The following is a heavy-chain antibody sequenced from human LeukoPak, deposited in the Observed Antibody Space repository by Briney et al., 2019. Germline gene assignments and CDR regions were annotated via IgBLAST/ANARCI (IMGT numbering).Heavy chain of an antibody. Sequence: PSETLSLTCIVSGGSISRGSYYWNWIRQPAGKGLEWMGRSHNSGSTNYNPSLRSRVTISVDTSKNQFSLNLSSVTAADTAVYYCARQTFGVLYFDSWGPGTLVIVSS. J-gene: IGHJ4*02. D-gene: IGHD3-10*01. CDR3: ARQTFGVLYFDS. CDR1: GGSISRGSYY. V-gene: IGHV4-61*02. CDR2: SHNSGST.